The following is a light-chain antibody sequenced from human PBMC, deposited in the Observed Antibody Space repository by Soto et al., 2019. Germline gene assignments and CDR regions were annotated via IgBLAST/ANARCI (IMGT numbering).Light chain of an antibody. CDR1: RSDIGSYND. V-gene: IGLV2-23*02. J-gene: IGLJ3*02. CDR3: CSYAGSSTWV. Sequence: QSALTQPASVSGSPGQSITISCTGTRSDIGSYNDVSWYQQHPGKAPKLMIYEVTKRPSGVSNSFSGYKSGYTASLTISGLQAEDEDDYYCCSYAGSSTWVFGGGTKVTVL. CDR2: EVT.